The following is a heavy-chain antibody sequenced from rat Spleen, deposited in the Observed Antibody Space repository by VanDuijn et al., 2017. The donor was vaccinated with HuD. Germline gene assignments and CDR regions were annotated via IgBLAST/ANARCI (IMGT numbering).Heavy chain of an antibody. D-gene: IGHD1-10*01. CDR2: ISSSSGT. CDR3: ARHADNYGWFAY. Sequence: EVQLVESGGGLVQPGRSLKLSCVASGFTFSDYGMNWIRQAPGKGLEWVAYISSSSGTIYYADTVKGRFTISRNNAKNTLYLQLSSLRSEDTALYYCARHADNYGWFAYWGQGTLVTVSS. V-gene: IGHV5-34*01. CDR1: GFTFSDYG. J-gene: IGHJ3*01.